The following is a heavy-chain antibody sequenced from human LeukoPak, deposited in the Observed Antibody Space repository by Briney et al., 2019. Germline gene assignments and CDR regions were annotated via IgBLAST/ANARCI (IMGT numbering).Heavy chain of an antibody. CDR2: IKQDGSEK. CDR1: GFTFSSYW. V-gene: IGHV3-7*01. CDR3: ARLGFYDYVWGSYRYPDY. J-gene: IGHJ4*02. D-gene: IGHD3-16*02. Sequence: PGGSLRLSCAASGFTFSSYWMSWVRQAPGKGLERVANIKQDGSEKYYVDSVKGRFTISRDNAKNSLYLQMHSLRADDTAVYYCARLGFYDYVWGSYRYPDYWGQGTLVTVSS.